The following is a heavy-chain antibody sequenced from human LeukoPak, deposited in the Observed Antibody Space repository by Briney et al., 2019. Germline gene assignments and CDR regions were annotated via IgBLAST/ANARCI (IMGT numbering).Heavy chain of an antibody. J-gene: IGHJ6*03. Sequence: ASVKVSCKASGYTFTGYYMHWVRQAPGQGLEWMGWINPKSGGTNYAQKFQGRVTMTRDTSISTAYMELSRLRSDDTAVYYCARGSGITMVRGVITILTPTINYYYMDVWGKGTTVTVSS. CDR2: INPKSGGT. D-gene: IGHD3-10*01. CDR3: ARGSGITMVRGVITILTPTINYYYMDV. CDR1: GYTFTGYY. V-gene: IGHV1-2*02.